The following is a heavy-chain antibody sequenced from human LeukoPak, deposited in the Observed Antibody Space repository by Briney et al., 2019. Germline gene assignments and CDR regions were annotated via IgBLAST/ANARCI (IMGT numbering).Heavy chain of an antibody. CDR2: SNHSGST. CDR1: GGSFSGYY. V-gene: IGHV4-34*01. J-gene: IGHJ4*02. CDR3: ASRRPRGFEY. D-gene: IGHD3-10*01. Sequence: PSETLSLTCAVYGGSFSGYYWSWIRQPPAKRLECIGDSNHSGSTNYTPSLKSRVTISVDTSKNQFSLKLSSVTAADTAVYYCASRRPRGFEYWGQGTLVTVSS.